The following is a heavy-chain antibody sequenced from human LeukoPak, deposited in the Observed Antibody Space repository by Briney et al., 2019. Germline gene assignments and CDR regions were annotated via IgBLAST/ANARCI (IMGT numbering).Heavy chain of an antibody. V-gene: IGHV1-2*06. D-gene: IGHD2-15*01. CDR3: ARSNIVVAASRVGSFDRDYSYYMHV. Sequence: ASVKVSCKASGYTFTDYYMHWVRQAPGQGLEWMGRINPNSGGTNYAWKFQGRVSMTRDTSISTAYMELSRLRSDDTAVHYCARSNIVVAASRVGSFDRDYSYYMHVWGKGTTVTVSS. CDR1: GYTFTDYY. CDR2: INPNSGGT. J-gene: IGHJ6*03.